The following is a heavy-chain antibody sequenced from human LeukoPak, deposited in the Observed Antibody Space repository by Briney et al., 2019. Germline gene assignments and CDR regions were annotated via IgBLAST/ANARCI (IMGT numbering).Heavy chain of an antibody. J-gene: IGHJ4*02. CDR1: GYTFTGYY. CDR3: ARDYSSGWYTGDRFDY. CDR2: INPNSGGT. D-gene: IGHD6-19*01. V-gene: IGHV1-2*02. Sequence: ASVKVSCKASGYTFTGYYMHWVRQAPGQGLEWMGWINPNSGGTNYAQKFQGRVTMTRDTSTSTAYMELSRLRSDDTAVYYCARDYSSGWYTGDRFDYWGQGTLVTVSS.